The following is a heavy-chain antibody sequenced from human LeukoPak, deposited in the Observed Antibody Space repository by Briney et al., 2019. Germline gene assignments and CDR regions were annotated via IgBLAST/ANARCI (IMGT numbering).Heavy chain of an antibody. CDR2: VDPEDGET. J-gene: IGHJ4*02. CDR3: ATTKGTIPYFDH. D-gene: IGHD3-3*01. CDR1: RYTFTDYY. Sequence: VKISCKVSRYTFTDYYMYWVQQAPGKGLEWMGLVDPEDGETKYAEKFQGRVTIIADTSTDTAYMELSSLRSEDTAVYYCATTKGTIPYFDHWGQGTLVTVSS. V-gene: IGHV1-69-2*01.